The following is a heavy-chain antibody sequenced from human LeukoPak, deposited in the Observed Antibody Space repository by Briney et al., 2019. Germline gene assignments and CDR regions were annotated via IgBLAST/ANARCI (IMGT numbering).Heavy chain of an antibody. D-gene: IGHD3-22*01. J-gene: IGHJ4*02. CDR1: GGSISSYY. CDR2: IYDSGST. V-gene: IGHV4-59*01. Sequence: SETLSLTCTVSGGSISSYYWGWIRHPPGKGLEWIGNIYDSGSTNYNPSLKSRVTISVDTSKNQCSLKLSSVTAADTAVYYCARQSISGSSLSYFDYWGQGTLVNVSS. CDR3: ARQSISGSSLSYFDY.